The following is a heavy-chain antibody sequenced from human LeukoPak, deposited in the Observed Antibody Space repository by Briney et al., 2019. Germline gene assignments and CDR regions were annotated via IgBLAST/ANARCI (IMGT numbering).Heavy chain of an antibody. D-gene: IGHD1-26*01. V-gene: IGHV3-21*01. CDR3: ARDRGGSYFYQVNYFDY. J-gene: IGHJ4*02. Sequence: PGGSLRLSCAASGFTFSSYSMNWVRQAPGKGLEWVSSISSSSSYIYYADSVKGRFTISRDNAKNSLYLQMNSLRAEDTAVYYCARDRGGSYFYQVNYFDYWGQGTLVTVSS. CDR1: GFTFSSYS. CDR2: ISSSSSYI.